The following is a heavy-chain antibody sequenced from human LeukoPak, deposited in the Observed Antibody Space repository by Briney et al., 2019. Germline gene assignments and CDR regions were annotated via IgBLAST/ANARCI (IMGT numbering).Heavy chain of an antibody. J-gene: IGHJ4*02. CDR3: AKDGPSGEGSGRHDY. CDR2: ITGSGGST. CDR1: GFTFSSYA. D-gene: IGHD3-10*01. V-gene: IGHV3-23*01. Sequence: GGSLRLSCAASGFTFSSYAMSWVRQAPGKGLEWVSAITGSGGSTYYADSVKGRFTISRDNSKNTLYLQMNSLRAEDTAVYYCAKDGPSGEGSGRHDYWGQGTLVTVSS.